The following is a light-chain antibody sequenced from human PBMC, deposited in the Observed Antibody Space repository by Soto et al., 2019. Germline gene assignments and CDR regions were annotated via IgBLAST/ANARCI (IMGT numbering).Light chain of an antibody. Sequence: DIQMTQSPSSLSASVGDRVTITCRASQGISNYLAWYQQKPGKVPKLLIYAASTLQSGVPSRFSGSGSGTDVTMTISSLQPEDVANYYCQKYNSAPRTVGGGTKVESK. CDR1: QGISNY. CDR2: AAS. V-gene: IGKV1-27*01. J-gene: IGKJ4*01. CDR3: QKYNSAPRT.